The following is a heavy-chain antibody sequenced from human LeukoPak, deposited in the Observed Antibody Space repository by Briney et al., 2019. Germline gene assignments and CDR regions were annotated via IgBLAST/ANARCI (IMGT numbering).Heavy chain of an antibody. V-gene: IGHV3-30*04. CDR3: ARERQALYGMDV. CDR2: ISYDGNTK. CDR1: GFTFSNYA. J-gene: IGHJ6*02. Sequence: QPGGSLRLSCAASGFTFSNYAMHWVRQAPDKGLEWVAIISYDGNTKYYVDSVKGRFTISKDNSKNTLYLQMDSLRVEDTAIYYCARERQALYGMDVWGQGTTVTVSS.